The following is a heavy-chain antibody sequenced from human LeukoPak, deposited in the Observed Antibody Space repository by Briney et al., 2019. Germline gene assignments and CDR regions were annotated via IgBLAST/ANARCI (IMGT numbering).Heavy chain of an antibody. CDR3: ARGYCSSIECYIDY. CDR1: GFTFSTYA. V-gene: IGHV3-30*07. J-gene: IGHJ4*02. Sequence: PGRSLTLSCAASGFTFSTYAIHWVRQAPGKGLEWVAVISFDVRNKYYADSVKGRFTISRDNSKNTLYLQMNSLRAEDTAVYYCARGYCSSIECYIDYWGQGTLVTVSS. CDR2: ISFDVRNK. D-gene: IGHD2-2*01.